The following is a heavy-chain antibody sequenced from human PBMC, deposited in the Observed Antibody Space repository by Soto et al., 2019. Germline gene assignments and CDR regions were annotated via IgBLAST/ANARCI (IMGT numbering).Heavy chain of an antibody. Sequence: PGGSLRLSCAASGFTFSSYWMSWVRQTPGKGLEWVANMNQDGSEKYYVDSVKGRFTISRDNAKNSLYLQMNSLRAEDTAVYYGARPEGNWNRFDYWGQGTLVTVSS. D-gene: IGHD1-20*01. CDR2: MNQDGSEK. CDR3: ARPEGNWNRFDY. V-gene: IGHV3-7*01. CDR1: GFTFSSYW. J-gene: IGHJ4*02.